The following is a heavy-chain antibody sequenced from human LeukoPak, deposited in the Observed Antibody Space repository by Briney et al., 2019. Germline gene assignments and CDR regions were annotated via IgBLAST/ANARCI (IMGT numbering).Heavy chain of an antibody. CDR3: ARVRSSIVGALGYYYMDV. Sequence: PSETLSLTCAVYGGSFSGYYWSWIRQPPGKGLEWIGEINHSGSTNYNPSLKSRVTISVDTSKNQFSLKLSSVTAADTAVYYCARVRSSIVGALGYYYMDVWGKGTTVTISS. J-gene: IGHJ6*03. CDR2: INHSGST. D-gene: IGHD1-26*01. CDR1: GGSFSGYY. V-gene: IGHV4-34*01.